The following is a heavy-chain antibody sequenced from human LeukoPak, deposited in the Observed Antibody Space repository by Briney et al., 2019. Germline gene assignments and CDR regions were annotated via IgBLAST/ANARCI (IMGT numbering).Heavy chain of an antibody. V-gene: IGHV5-51*01. D-gene: IGHD3-10*01. J-gene: IGHJ3*02. CDR2: IYPGDSDT. Sequence: GESLKISCKGSGYSFINYWIGWVRQMPGKGLEWMGIIYPGDSDTRYSPSFQGQVTISADKSISTAYLQWSSLKASDTAMYYCAIQLIRGASPDAFDIWGQGTMVTVSS. CDR1: GYSFINYW. CDR3: AIQLIRGASPDAFDI.